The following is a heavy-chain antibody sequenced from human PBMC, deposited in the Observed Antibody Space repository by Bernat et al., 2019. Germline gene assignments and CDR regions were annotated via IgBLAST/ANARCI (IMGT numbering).Heavy chain of an antibody. Sequence: EVQLVESGGGLVQPGWSLRLSCAASGFTFSSYWMHWVRQAPGKGLVWVSRINSDGSSTSYADSVKGRFTIPRDNAKNTLYLQMNSLRAEDTAVYYCARAEVVVAATGYYYGMDVWGQGTTVTVSS. D-gene: IGHD2-15*01. CDR2: INSDGSST. CDR1: GFTFSSYW. V-gene: IGHV3-74*01. CDR3: ARAEVVVAATGYYYGMDV. J-gene: IGHJ6*02.